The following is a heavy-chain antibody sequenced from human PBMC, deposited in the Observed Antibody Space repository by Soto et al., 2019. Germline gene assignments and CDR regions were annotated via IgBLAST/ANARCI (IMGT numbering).Heavy chain of an antibody. Sequence: SETLSLPCAVYGGTSRGNYRSGFRQPPGKGLEWIGEINHSGSTNYNPSLKSRVTISVDTSKNQFSLKLSSVTAADTAVYYCARGGLKRCSGCCCYSYYCDVIYFWGQGTTDTGS. D-gene: IGHD2-15*01. V-gene: IGHV4-34*01. CDR1: GGTSRGNY. J-gene: IGHJ6*02. CDR2: INHSGST. CDR3: ARGGLKRCSGCCCYSYYCDVIYF.